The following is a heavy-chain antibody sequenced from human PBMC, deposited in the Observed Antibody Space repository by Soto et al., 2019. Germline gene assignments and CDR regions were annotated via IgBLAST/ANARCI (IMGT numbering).Heavy chain of an antibody. J-gene: IGHJ6*02. CDR3: ARDLTPYGMDV. D-gene: IGHD3-9*01. CDR2: TRNKANSYTT. CDR1: GFTFSDHY. V-gene: IGHV3-72*01. Sequence: EVQLVESGGGLVQPGGSLRLSCAASGFTFSDHYMDWVRQAPGKGLEWVGRTRNKANSYTTEYAASVKGRFTISRDDSKNSLYLQMNSLKTEDTAVYYGARDLTPYGMDVWGQGTTVTVSS.